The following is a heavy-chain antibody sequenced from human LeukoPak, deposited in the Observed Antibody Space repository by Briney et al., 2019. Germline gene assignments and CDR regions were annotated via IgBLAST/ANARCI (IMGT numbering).Heavy chain of an antibody. Sequence: SETLSLTCTVSGGSISSYYWSWIRQPPGKGLEWIGYIYYSGSTNYNPSLKSRVTISVDTSKNQFSQKLSSVTAADTAVYYCAREIYSSGHDYWGQGTLVTVSS. D-gene: IGHD6-19*01. CDR1: GGSISSYY. CDR2: IYYSGST. CDR3: AREIYSSGHDY. J-gene: IGHJ4*02. V-gene: IGHV4-59*12.